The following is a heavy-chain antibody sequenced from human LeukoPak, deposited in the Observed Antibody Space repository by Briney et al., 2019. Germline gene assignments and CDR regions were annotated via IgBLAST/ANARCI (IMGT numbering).Heavy chain of an antibody. CDR3: ARDGSGSYMPFDY. J-gene: IGHJ4*02. V-gene: IGHV1-18*01. Sequence: GASVKVSFKASGYTFTNFAISWVRQAPGQGLEWMGWVSAKSGNTNYAQKFQGRVTMTTDTSTNTAYMELRSLRSDDTAAYFCARDGSGSYMPFDYWGQGTLVTVSS. CDR2: VSAKSGNT. CDR1: GYTFTNFA. D-gene: IGHD3-10*01.